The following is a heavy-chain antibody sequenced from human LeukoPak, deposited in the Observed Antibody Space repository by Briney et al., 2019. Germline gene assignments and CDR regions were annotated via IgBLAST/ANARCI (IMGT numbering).Heavy chain of an antibody. J-gene: IGHJ4*02. D-gene: IGHD1-26*01. CDR1: GFTVSSNY. CDR2: IYSGGST. V-gene: IGHV3-53*01. CDR3: AREVRELRGVFDY. Sequence: PGGSLRLSCAASGFTVSSNYMSWVRQAPGKGLEWVSVIYSGGSTYYADSVKGRFTISRDNSKNTLYPQMNSLRAEDTAVYYCAREVRELRGVFDYWGQGTLVTVSS.